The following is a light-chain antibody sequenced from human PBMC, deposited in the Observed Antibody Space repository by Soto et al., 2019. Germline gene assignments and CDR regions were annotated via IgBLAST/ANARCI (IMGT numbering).Light chain of an antibody. CDR2: SND. V-gene: IGLV1-44*01. CDR3: ATWDVRLNGYV. J-gene: IGLJ1*01. CDR1: SSNIGSNT. Sequence: QSVLTQPPSASGTPGQRVTISCSGSSSNIGSNTLNWYHQLPGTAHKLLIYSNDQRTPGVSDRFSGSKSGTSASLAISGLQSEDEADYYCATWDVRLNGYVFGTGTKVTVL.